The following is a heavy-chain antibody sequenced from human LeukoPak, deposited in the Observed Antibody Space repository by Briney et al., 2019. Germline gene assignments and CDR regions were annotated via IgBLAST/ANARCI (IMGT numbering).Heavy chain of an antibody. CDR2: IWTGGTT. CDR1: GFTFSSSNY. Sequence: PGGSLRLSCAASGFTFSSSNYMIWVRPAPGKGLEWVSAIWTGGTTYYTDSVKGRFTISRDNPSNTLYLQMHSLRAEDTAVYYCAKEISRFGIWGQGTLVTVSS. D-gene: IGHD3-16*01. CDR3: AKEISRFGI. J-gene: IGHJ4*02. V-gene: IGHV3-66*01.